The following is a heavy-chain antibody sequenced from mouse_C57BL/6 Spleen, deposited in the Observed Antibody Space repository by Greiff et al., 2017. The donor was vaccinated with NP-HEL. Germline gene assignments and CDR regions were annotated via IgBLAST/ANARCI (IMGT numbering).Heavy chain of an antibody. V-gene: IGHV1-26*01. CDR1: GYTFTDYY. Sequence: EVQLQQSGPELVKPGASVKISCKASGYTFTDYYMNWVKQSHGKSLEWIGDINPNNGGTSYNQKFKGKATLTVDKSSSTAYMELRSLTSEDSAVYYCASYGFAYWGQGTLVTVSA. D-gene: IGHD1-1*02. J-gene: IGHJ3*01. CDR2: INPNNGGT. CDR3: ASYGFAY.